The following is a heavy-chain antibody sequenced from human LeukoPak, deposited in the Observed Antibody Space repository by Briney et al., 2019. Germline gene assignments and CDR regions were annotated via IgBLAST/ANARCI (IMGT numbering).Heavy chain of an antibody. Sequence: GESLKISCKGSGYSFTSYWIGWVRQAPGKGLEWVSATVGGGSPNTYHADSVKGRFTISRDNSKNTLYLQMNSLRAEDTAIYYCAKDRVGATLYFDCWGQGTLVTVSS. V-gene: IGHV3-23*01. CDR1: GYSFTSYW. D-gene: IGHD1-26*01. J-gene: IGHJ4*02. CDR2: TVGGGSPNT. CDR3: AKDRVGATLYFDC.